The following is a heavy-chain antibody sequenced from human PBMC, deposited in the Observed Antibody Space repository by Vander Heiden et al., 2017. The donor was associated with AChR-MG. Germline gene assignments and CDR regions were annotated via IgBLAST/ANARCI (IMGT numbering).Heavy chain of an antibody. V-gene: IGHV1-69*17. CDR1: VETFSDYA. CDR2: IVPFFGIS. Sequence: QVHLVQSGTEVRKPGSSVRVPCETSVETFSDYAISWVRQVPGQGPEWMGGIVPFFGISHYGERFQGRLSITADKSTRTAYMDLSNLRSDDSAIYYCTRWVYDYGKSLYFFDYWGQGTLVTVSS. D-gene: IGHD3-10*01. J-gene: IGHJ4*02. CDR3: TRWVYDYGKSLYFFDY.